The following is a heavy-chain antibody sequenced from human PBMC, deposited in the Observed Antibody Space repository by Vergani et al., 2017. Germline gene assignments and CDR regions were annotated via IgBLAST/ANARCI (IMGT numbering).Heavy chain of an antibody. J-gene: IGHJ5*02. D-gene: IGHD3-10*01. CDR2: INHSGST. CDR3: ARDDVLLWFGELSGWFDP. CDR1: GGSFSGYY. Sequence: QVQLQQWGAGLLKPSETLSLTCAVYGGSFSGYYWSWIRQPPGKGLEWIGEINHSGSTNYNPSLKSRVTISVDTSKNQFSLKLSSVTAADTAVYYCARDDVLLWFGELSGWFDPWGQGTLVTVSS. V-gene: IGHV4-34*01.